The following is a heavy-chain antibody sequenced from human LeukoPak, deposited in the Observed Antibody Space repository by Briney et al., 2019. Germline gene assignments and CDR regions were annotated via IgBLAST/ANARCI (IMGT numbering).Heavy chain of an antibody. CDR3: AKNPYGSGSSSYYFDY. J-gene: IGHJ4*02. D-gene: IGHD3-10*01. V-gene: IGHV3-23*01. Sequence: RXXPXXXLXGXXAISDSRSNTYFADSLKGRFTISRDNSKNKLYLQMNRLRAEDTAVYYCAKNPYGSGSSSYYFDYWGQGTLVTVSS. CDR2: ISDSRSNT.